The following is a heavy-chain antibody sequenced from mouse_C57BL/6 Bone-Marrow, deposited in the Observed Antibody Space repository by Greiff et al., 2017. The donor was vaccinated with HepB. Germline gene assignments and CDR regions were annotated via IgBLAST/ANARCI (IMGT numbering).Heavy chain of an antibody. CDR1: GFTFSDYG. Sequence: EVKLVESGGGLVKPGGSLKLFCVASGFTFSDYGMHWVRQAPEKGLEWVAYISSGSSTIYYADTVKGRFPFSRDNAKNTLFLQMTSLRSVDTAMYYCARRGLLLQSFDYWGQGTTLTVTS. J-gene: IGHJ2*01. D-gene: IGHD1-1*01. CDR3: ARRGLLLQSFDY. CDR2: ISSGSSTI. V-gene: IGHV5-17*01.